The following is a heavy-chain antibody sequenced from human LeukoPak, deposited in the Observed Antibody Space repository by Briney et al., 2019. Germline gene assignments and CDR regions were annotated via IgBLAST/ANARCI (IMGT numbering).Heavy chain of an antibody. Sequence: PGGSLRLSCAASGFIFSSYAMSWVRQAPGKGPEWVSGISDSGGKTDSADSVKGRFTISRDNSEGKVYLQMNSLRAEDTAVYYCVARAGGFRHFDYWGQGTLVTVSS. CDR3: VARAGGFRHFDY. J-gene: IGHJ4*02. D-gene: IGHD3-10*01. V-gene: IGHV3-23*01. CDR1: GFIFSSYA. CDR2: ISDSGGKT.